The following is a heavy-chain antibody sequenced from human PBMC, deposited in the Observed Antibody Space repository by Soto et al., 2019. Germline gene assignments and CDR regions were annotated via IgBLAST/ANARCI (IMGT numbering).Heavy chain of an antibody. J-gene: IGHJ6*02. CDR2: ISYDGSNK. V-gene: IGHV3-30-3*01. CDR1: GFTFSSYA. Sequence: GGSLRLSCAASGFTFSSYAMHWVRQAPGKGLEWVAVISYDGSNKYYADSVKGRFTISRDNSKNTLYLQMNSLRAEDTAVYYCARDRVRYSSSDPPAGMDVWGQGTTVTVSS. D-gene: IGHD6-6*01. CDR3: ARDRVRYSSSDPPAGMDV.